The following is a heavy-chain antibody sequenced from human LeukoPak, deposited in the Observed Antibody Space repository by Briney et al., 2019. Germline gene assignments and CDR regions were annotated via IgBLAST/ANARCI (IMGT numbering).Heavy chain of an antibody. V-gene: IGHV4-39*01. CDR1: GGPISSSSYY. CDR3: AITYYDFWSGYFGAFDI. CDR2: IYYSGST. J-gene: IGHJ3*02. D-gene: IGHD3-3*01. Sequence: SETLSLTCTVSGGPISSSSYYWGWIRQPPGKGLEWIGSIYYSGSTYYNPSLKSRLTISVDTPKNQFSLKLSSVTAADTAVYYCAITYYDFWSGYFGAFDIWGQGTMVTVSS.